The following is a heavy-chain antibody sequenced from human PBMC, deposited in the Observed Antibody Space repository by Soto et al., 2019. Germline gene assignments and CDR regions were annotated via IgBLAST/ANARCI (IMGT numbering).Heavy chain of an antibody. D-gene: IGHD2-8*02. CDR2: INPDSGAT. Sequence: HEHLVQSGAEVKRPGASLKVSCKASGYSFTGYYIHWVRQAPGQGLEWMGWINPDSGATNYAQNFQGRVTLTRDPSISTASMDLTSLTSDDTAVYYCARGDYGTGGYPFPYFDYWGQGTLVIVSS. J-gene: IGHJ4*02. CDR1: GYSFTGYY. CDR3: ARGDYGTGGYPFPYFDY. V-gene: IGHV1-2*02.